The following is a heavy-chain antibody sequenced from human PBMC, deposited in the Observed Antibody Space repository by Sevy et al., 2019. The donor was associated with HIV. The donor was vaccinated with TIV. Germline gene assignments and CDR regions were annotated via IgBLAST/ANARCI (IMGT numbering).Heavy chain of an antibody. CDR1: GFTFSGYA. V-gene: IGHV3-23*01. D-gene: IGHD2-15*01. CDR3: AKSLVVVIAASGPYGMDV. CDR2: ISGSGVGP. Sequence: GGSLRLSCAASGFTFSGYAMSWVRQAPGKGLEWVSAISGSGVGPYYADSVKGRFTISRDNSNNTLYLQMNSLRVEDTAVYYCAKSLVVVIAASGPYGMDVWGQRTTVTVSS. J-gene: IGHJ6*02.